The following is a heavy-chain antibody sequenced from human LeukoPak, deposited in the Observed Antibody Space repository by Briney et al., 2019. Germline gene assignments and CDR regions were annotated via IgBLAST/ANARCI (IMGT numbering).Heavy chain of an antibody. CDR1: GGSFSGYY. CDR3: ARKGSWRAFDI. V-gene: IGHV4-34*01. D-gene: IGHD1-26*01. J-gene: IGHJ3*02. CDR2: INHSGST. Sequence: SETLSLTCAVYGGSFSGYYWSWIRQPPGKGLEWIGEINHSGSTNYNPSLKSRVTISVDTSKNQLSLKLSSVTAADTAVFYCARKGSWRAFDIWGQGTMVTVSS.